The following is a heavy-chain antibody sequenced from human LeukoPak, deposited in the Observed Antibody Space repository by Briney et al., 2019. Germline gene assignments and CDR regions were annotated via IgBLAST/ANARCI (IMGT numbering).Heavy chain of an antibody. V-gene: IGHV5-51*01. D-gene: IGHD2/OR15-2a*01. CDR3: ARGNNRAFEI. J-gene: IGHJ3*02. CDR1: GFTFTSYW. Sequence: GESLKISCKGSGFTFTSYWIGWVRQMPGKGLESMGIIYPTDSDTGYSPSFQGQVTISADRSISTAYLQWSSLKASGTAIYYCARGNNRAFEIWGQGTMVTVSS. CDR2: IYPTDSDT.